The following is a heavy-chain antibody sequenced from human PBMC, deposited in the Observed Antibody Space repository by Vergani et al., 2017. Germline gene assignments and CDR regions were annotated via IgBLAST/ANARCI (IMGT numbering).Heavy chain of an antibody. CDR2: ISFDGSNK. J-gene: IGHJ6*03. Sequence: QVQLVESGGGVVQPGRSLRLSCAASGITFSSYAIHWVRQAPGKGLEWVAVISFDGSNKYYADSVKGRFTISRDNSKNTLYLQMNSLRAEDTAVYYCAGANTGPTRYYYYMDVWGKGTTVTVSS. D-gene: IGHD2-8*02. CDR3: AGANTGPTRYYYYMDV. V-gene: IGHV3-30-3*02. CDR1: GITFSSYA.